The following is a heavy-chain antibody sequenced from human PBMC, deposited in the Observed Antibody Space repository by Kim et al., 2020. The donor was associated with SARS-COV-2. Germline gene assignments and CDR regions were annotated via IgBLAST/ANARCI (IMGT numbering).Heavy chain of an antibody. V-gene: IGHV3-74*01. CDR3: ARYGRLTVHSPGPFDI. CDR2: LKPDGSET. CDR1: GFTFTNYW. J-gene: IGHJ3*02. Sequence: GGSLRLSCAASGFTFTNYWMHWVRQALGKGLVWVSRLKPDGSETGYSDSVQARFTISRDIAKNMLYLQMNSPTAEDTAVYYCARYGRLTVHSPGPFDIWGQETKVTV. D-gene: IGHD2-21*02.